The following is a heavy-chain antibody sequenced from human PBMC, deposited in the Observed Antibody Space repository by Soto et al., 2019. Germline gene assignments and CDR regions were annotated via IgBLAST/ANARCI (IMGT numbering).Heavy chain of an antibody. CDR1: GFVFRSYW. V-gene: IGHV3-7*01. CDR3: ARDGVAAGLYLDN. CDR2: INQDGSEK. Sequence: VGSLRLSCAASGFVFRSYWMSWVRQAPGKGLEWVANINQDGSEKYYVDSVRGRFIISRDNAENSLYLQMNSLRAEDTALYYCARDGVAAGLYLDNWGQGTQVTVSS. J-gene: IGHJ4*02. D-gene: IGHD2-15*01.